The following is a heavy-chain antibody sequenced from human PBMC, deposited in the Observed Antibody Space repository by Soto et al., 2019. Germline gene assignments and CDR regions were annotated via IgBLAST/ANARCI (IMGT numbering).Heavy chain of an antibody. Sequence: QVQLVESGGGVVQPERSLRLSCAATGFTFSRYGMHWVRQTPGTGLEWVAVISDNCSDKYYGDSVKGRFTISRDNSKNTLYLQMTSLRAEDTAVYFCSRDPFGQTYPVVFDYWGQGTLVTVSS. CDR1: GFTFSRYG. CDR2: ISDNCSDK. V-gene: IGHV3-30*03. J-gene: IGHJ4*02. D-gene: IGHD3-3*01. CDR3: SRDPFGQTYPVVFDY.